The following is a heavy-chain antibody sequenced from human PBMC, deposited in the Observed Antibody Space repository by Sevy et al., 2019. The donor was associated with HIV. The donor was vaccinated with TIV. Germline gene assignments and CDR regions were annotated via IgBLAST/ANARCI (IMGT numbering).Heavy chain of an antibody. D-gene: IGHD3-10*01. Sequence: GGSLRLSCAASGFTFSSYAMSWVRQAPGKGLKSVSAISGSGGSTYYADSVKGRFTISRDNSKNTLYLQMNSLRAEDTAVYYCAKDLYYGSGSYYTYYYYYYGMDVWGQGTTVTVSS. CDR1: GFTFSSYA. V-gene: IGHV3-23*01. CDR3: AKDLYYGSGSYYTYYYYYYGMDV. CDR2: ISGSGGST. J-gene: IGHJ6*02.